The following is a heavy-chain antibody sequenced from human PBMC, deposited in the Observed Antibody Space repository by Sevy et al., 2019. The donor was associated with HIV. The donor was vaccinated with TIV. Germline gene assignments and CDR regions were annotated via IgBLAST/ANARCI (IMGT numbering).Heavy chain of an antibody. D-gene: IGHD4-17*01. J-gene: IGHJ4*02. V-gene: IGHV3-33*01. CDR3: ARDLEFYDYGDYGPAFMPDY. CDR1: GFTFSTYG. CDR2: IWFDESNT. Sequence: GGSLRLSCAASGFTFSTYGMHWVRQAPGKGLEWVAVIWFDESNTYYADSVKGRFTISRDIATNTLHLQMNSLEAEDTAVYYCARDLEFYDYGDYGPAFMPDYWGQGTLVTVSS.